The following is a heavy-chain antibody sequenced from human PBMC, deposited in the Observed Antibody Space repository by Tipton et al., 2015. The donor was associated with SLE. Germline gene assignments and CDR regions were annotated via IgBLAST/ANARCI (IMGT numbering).Heavy chain of an antibody. D-gene: IGHD1-1*01. CDR2: IHHSAGA. V-gene: IGHV4-34*01. CDR3: ARTTEYFDP. J-gene: IGHJ5*02. Sequence: TLSLTCTVYGGSFDYAWSWIRQPPGKGLEWIGEIHHSAGAKYSPSLESRVTISIDTSKNQFSLKLTSVTAADTAVYYCARTTEYFDPWGQGTLVTVSS. CDR1: GGSFDYA.